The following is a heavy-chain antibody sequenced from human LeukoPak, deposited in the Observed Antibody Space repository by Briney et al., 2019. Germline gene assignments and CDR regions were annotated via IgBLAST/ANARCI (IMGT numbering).Heavy chain of an antibody. CDR2: ISYDGSNK. D-gene: IGHD1-26*01. CDR1: GFTFSSYG. Sequence: PGRSLRLSCAASGFTFSSYGMHWVRQAPGKGLEWVAVISYDGSNKHYADSVKGRFTISRDNSKNTLYLQMNSLRAEDTAVYYCAKVHRSGSYLGYWGQGTLVTVSS. V-gene: IGHV3-30*18. CDR3: AKVHRSGSYLGY. J-gene: IGHJ4*02.